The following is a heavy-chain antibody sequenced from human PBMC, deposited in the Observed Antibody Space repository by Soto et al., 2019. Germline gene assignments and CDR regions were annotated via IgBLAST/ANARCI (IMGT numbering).Heavy chain of an antibody. J-gene: IGHJ4*02. V-gene: IGHV4-38-2*02. CDR3: ARDPNYYDNTDYIDH. Sequence: SETLSLTCAVSGSSINSGDFWGWIRQPPGKGLEWIGSVFHSGTTYYNPSLKSRVIISVDTSKNQFSLNLHSVTAADTAVYYCARDPNYYDNTDYIDHWGQGTLVTVSS. CDR1: GSSINSGDF. CDR2: VFHSGTT. D-gene: IGHD3-22*01.